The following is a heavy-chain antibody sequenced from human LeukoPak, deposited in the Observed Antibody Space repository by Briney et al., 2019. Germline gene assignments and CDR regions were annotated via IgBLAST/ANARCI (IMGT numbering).Heavy chain of an antibody. CDR2: IGTAGDT. D-gene: IGHD1-26*01. Sequence: GGSLRLSCAASGFTFSSYDMHWVRQATGKGLEWVSAIGTAGDTCYPGSVKGRFTISRENAKNSLYLQMNSLRAGDTAVYYCARGGHIVGATSWFDPWGQGTLVTVSS. J-gene: IGHJ5*02. CDR1: GFTFSSYD. V-gene: IGHV3-13*01. CDR3: ARGGHIVGATSWFDP.